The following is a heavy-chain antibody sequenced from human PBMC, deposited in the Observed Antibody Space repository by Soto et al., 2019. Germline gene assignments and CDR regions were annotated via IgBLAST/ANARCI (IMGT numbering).Heavy chain of an antibody. Sequence: PSETLSLTCAVYGGSFSGYYWSWIRQPPGKGLEWIGEINHSGSTNYNPSLKSRVTISVDTSKNQFSLKLSSVTAADTAVYYCARVPPTYDSSGYYYFDYWGQETLVTVSS. J-gene: IGHJ4*02. CDR3: ARVPPTYDSSGYYYFDY. CDR2: INHSGST. V-gene: IGHV4-34*01. CDR1: GGSFSGYY. D-gene: IGHD3-22*01.